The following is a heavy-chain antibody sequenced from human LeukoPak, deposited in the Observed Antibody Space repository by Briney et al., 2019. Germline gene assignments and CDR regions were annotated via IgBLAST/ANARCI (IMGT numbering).Heavy chain of an antibody. CDR3: AKDPDYGDYTNWFDP. J-gene: IGHJ5*02. V-gene: IGHV3-30*18. D-gene: IGHD4-17*01. CDR2: ISYDGSNK. CDR1: GFTFSSYG. Sequence: GRSLRLSCAASGFTFSSYGMHWVRQAPGKGLEWVAVISYDGSNKYYADSVKGRFTISRDNSKNTLYLQMNSLRAEDTAVYYCAKDPDYGDYTNWFDPWGQGTLVIVSS.